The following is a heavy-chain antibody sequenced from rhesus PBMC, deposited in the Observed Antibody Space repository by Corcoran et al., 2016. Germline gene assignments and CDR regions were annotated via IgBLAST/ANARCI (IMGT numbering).Heavy chain of an antibody. D-gene: IGHD3-34*01. CDR3: ARVGFYPGVREF. J-gene: IGHJ1*01. V-gene: IGHV4-65*01. CDR2: ISGSSGST. Sequence: QVQLQESGPGLVKPSETLSLTCAVSGGSVSRSNWWSWIRQPPGKGLEWIGYISGSSGSTYYNPSLKSRVTISTDTSKNQFSLKLNSVTAADTAVYYCARVGFYPGVREFWGQGALVTVSS. CDR1: GGSVSRSNW.